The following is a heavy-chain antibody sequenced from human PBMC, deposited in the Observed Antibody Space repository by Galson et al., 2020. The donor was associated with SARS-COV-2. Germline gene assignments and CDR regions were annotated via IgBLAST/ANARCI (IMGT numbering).Heavy chain of an antibody. CDR1: GGSISSSSYY. J-gene: IGHJ5*02. D-gene: IGHD2-15*01. Sequence: SETLSLTCTVSGGSISSSSYYWGWFRQPPGKGLEWIGSIYYSGNTYYNPSLKSRVTISVDTSKNQFSLKLSSVTAADTAVYHCARHDKRIIGWFDPWGQGTLVIVSS. CDR3: ARHDKRIIGWFDP. CDR2: IYYSGNT. V-gene: IGHV4-39*01.